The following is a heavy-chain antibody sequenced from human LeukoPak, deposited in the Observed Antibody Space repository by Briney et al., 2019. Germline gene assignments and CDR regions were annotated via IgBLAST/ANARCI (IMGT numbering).Heavy chain of an antibody. CDR2: INEDGSIT. V-gene: IGHV3-74*01. CDR3: GRDLGGRSGY. Sequence: GGSLRLSCAVSGFTFRTYWMHRVRQVPGEGLMWVSRINEDGSITNYADSVKGRFSISRDNAKNTLYLQMNSLRAEDTAVYYCGRDLGGRSGYWGQGTLVTVSS. J-gene: IGHJ4*02. D-gene: IGHD1-26*01. CDR1: GFTFRTYW.